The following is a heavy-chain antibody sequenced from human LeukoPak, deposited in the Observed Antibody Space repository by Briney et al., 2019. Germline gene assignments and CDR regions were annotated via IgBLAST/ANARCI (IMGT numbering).Heavy chain of an antibody. D-gene: IGHD5-18*01. CDR3: ARGGYSYGYYYYYGMDV. V-gene: IGHV4-31*03. Sequence: PSQTLSLTCTVSGVSISSGGYYWSWIRQHPGKGLEWIGYIYYSGSTYYNPSLKSRVTISVDTSKNQFSLKLSSVTAADTAVYYCARGGYSYGYYYYYGMDVWGQGTTVTVSS. J-gene: IGHJ6*02. CDR2: IYYSGST. CDR1: GVSISSGGYY.